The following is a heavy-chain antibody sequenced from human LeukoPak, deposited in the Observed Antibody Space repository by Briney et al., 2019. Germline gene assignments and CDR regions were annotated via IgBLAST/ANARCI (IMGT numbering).Heavy chain of an antibody. D-gene: IGHD2-2*01. CDR1: GFTFSDYY. V-gene: IGHV3-11*06. Sequence: NPGGSLRLSCAASGFTFSDYYMSWIRQAPGKGLEWVSYISSSSSYTNCADSVKGRFTISRDNAKNSLYLQMNSLRAEDTAVYYCARDLGTGSTNYFDYWGQGTLVTVSS. CDR3: ARDLGTGSTNYFDY. J-gene: IGHJ4*02. CDR2: ISSSSSYT.